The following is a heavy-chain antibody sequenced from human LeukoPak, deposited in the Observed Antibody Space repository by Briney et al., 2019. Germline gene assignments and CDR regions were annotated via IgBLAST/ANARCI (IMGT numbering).Heavy chain of an antibody. V-gene: IGHV3-7*03. Sequence: GGSLRLSCAASGFTFSNYWMTWVRQAPGKGLEWVANIKQDGSEKYYMDSVKGRFTISRDNAKNSLYLQMNSLRAEDTAVYYCARHNGYSNYGTPNWFDPWGQGTLVTVSS. CDR3: ARHNGYSNYGTPNWFDP. J-gene: IGHJ5*02. CDR2: IKQDGSEK. D-gene: IGHD2-21*01. CDR1: GFTFSNYW.